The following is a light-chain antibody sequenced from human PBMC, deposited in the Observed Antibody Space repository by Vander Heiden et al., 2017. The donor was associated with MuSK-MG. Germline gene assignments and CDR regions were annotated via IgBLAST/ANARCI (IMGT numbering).Light chain of an antibody. CDR2: DVS. CDR3: HREGASGIT. CDR1: QNVKKNY. V-gene: IGKV3-20*01. Sequence: EIVLTQSPGTLSLSPGERATLSCGASQNVKKNYLAWYQQTPGQPPRLLISDVSLRATGIPDRSYGTGSGRDSTLTISILEPEDFAVYYCHREGASGITFGQGTRMDIK. J-gene: IGKJ5*01.